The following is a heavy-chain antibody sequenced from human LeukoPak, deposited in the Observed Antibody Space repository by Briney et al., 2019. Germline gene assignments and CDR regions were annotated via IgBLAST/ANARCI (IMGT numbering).Heavy chain of an antibody. V-gene: IGHV3-21*01. J-gene: IGHJ6*03. CDR1: GFTSSSYS. CDR3: ARALTYYMDV. CDR2: ISSGSSYI. Sequence: GGSLRLSCAASGFTSSSYSMNWVRQAPGKGLEWVSSISSGSSYIYYADSVKGRFTISRDNAKNSLYLQMNSLRAEDTAVYYCARALTYYMDVWGKGTTVTVSS. D-gene: IGHD3-9*01.